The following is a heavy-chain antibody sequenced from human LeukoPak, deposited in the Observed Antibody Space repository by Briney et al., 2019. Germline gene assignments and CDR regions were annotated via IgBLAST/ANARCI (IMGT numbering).Heavy chain of an antibody. J-gene: IGHJ6*03. CDR2: ISWNSGSI. D-gene: IGHD1-26*01. Sequence: GGSLRLSCAASGFTFDDYAMHWVRQAPGKGLEWVSGISWNSGSIGYADSVKGRFTISRDNAKNSLYLQMNSLRAEDMALYYCAKDHKTRWELTKNYYMDVWGKGTTVTVSS. CDR3: AKDHKTRWELTKNYYMDV. V-gene: IGHV3-9*03. CDR1: GFTFDDYA.